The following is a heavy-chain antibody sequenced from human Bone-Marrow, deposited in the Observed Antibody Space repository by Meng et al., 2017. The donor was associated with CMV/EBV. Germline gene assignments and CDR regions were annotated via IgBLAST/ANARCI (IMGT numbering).Heavy chain of an antibody. CDR3: TTERGDY. CDR2: IRSKTDGGTT. V-gene: IGHV3-15*01. CDR1: GFTFSSYW. J-gene: IGHJ4*02. Sequence: GESLKISCAASGFTFSSYWMSWVRQAPGKGLEWVGRIRSKTDGGTTDYAAPVKGRFTISRDDSKNTLYLQMNSLKTEDTAVYYCTTERGDYWGQGTLVTVSS.